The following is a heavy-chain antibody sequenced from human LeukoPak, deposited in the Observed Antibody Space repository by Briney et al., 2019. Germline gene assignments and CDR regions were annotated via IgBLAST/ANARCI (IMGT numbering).Heavy chain of an antibody. V-gene: IGHV3-48*01. J-gene: IGHJ4*02. CDR1: GFTFSGYS. Sequence: GGSLRLSCAASGFTFSGYSMNWVRQAPGKGLEWVSYINRISNIIDYADSVKGRFTISTDNAKNSLYLQMNSLRAEDTAVYYCARESGDYRSVDYWGQGTLVTVSS. CDR3: ARESGDYRSVDY. D-gene: IGHD4-17*01. CDR2: INRISNII.